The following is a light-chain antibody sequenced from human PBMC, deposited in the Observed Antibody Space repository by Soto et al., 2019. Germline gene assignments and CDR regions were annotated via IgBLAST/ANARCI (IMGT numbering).Light chain of an antibody. Sequence: DIQMTQSPSTLSASVGDRVTITCRASQSINSWLAWYQQKPGKAPKVLIYDASSLESGVPSRFSGSGSGTEFTLTITDLQPDDFATYYCQHYYGPLYNFGQGTKLE. CDR3: QHYYGPLYN. CDR1: QSINSW. V-gene: IGKV1-5*01. CDR2: DAS. J-gene: IGKJ2*01.